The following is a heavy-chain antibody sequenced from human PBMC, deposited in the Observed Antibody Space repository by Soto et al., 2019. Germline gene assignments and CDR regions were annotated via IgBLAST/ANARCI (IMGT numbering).Heavy chain of an antibody. CDR2: ISYSADKT. V-gene: IGHV3-23*01. Sequence: EVQLLESGGGLVQPGGSLRLSCAASGFTFSTYVMNWVRQAPGKGLEWVSTISYSADKTFYADSVKGRFTISRDNSRDTLILQMNSLRADGAALYYCARRAKTATTNWGAFDIWGQGTMVTVSS. CDR1: GFTFSTYV. CDR3: ARRAKTATTNWGAFDI. D-gene: IGHD1-7*01. J-gene: IGHJ3*02.